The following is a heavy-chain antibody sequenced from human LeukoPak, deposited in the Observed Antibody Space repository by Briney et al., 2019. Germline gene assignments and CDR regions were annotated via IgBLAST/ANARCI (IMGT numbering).Heavy chain of an antibody. Sequence: GGSLRPSCAASGFTFNAYTMKWVRQAPGKGLEWVSSIGDNGGHIFYADSVKGRFTTSRDNAKNSLYLQMNSLRAEDTAVYYCARDFGVIASTGGIDCCVQGTLVTVSS. CDR1: GFTFNAYT. J-gene: IGHJ4*02. D-gene: IGHD2-21*01. CDR3: ARDFGVIASTGGIDC. V-gene: IGHV3-21*01. CDR2: IGDNGGHI.